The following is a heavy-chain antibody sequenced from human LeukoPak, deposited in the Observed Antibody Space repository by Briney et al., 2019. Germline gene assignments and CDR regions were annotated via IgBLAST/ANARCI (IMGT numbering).Heavy chain of an antibody. V-gene: IGHV4-59*01. CDR1: GGSISSYY. CDR2: IYYSGST. CDR3: ARKNPHILAYAFDI. J-gene: IGHJ3*02. D-gene: IGHD2-21*01. Sequence: SETLSLTCTVSGGSISSYYWSWIRQPPGKGLEWIGYIYYSGSTNYNPSLKSRVTISVDTSKNQFSLKLSSVTAADTAVHYCARKNPHILAYAFDIWGQGTMVTVSS.